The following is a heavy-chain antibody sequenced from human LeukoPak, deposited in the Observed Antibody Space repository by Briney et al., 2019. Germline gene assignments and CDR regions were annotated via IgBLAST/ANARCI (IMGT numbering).Heavy chain of an antibody. J-gene: IGHJ3*02. CDR3: ARLQSPDSPLDI. D-gene: IGHD5-24*01. Sequence: PGGSLRLSCAASGFSFSDYFMTWIRQAPGKGLEWVSYISDTGRTIYYADSVRGRFTISRDNAKNSLFLQMDTLRAEDTAVYYRARLQSPDSPLDIWGQGTMVTVSS. V-gene: IGHV3-11*01. CDR1: GFSFSDYF. CDR2: ISDTGRTI.